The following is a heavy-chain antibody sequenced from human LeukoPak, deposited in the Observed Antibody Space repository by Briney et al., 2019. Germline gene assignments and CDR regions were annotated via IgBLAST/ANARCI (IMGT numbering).Heavy chain of an antibody. J-gene: IGHJ6*03. CDR1: GGTFSSYA. D-gene: IGHD2-2*01. V-gene: IGHV1-69*05. CDR3: ASVRVCSSTSRSRDYYYYYMDV. CDR2: IIPIFGTA. Sequence: SVRVSCKASGGTFSSYAISWVRQAPGQGLEWMGGIIPIFGTANYAQKFQGRVTITTDESTSTAYMELSSLRSEDTAVYYCASVRVCSSTSRSRDYYYYYMDVWGKGTTVTVSS.